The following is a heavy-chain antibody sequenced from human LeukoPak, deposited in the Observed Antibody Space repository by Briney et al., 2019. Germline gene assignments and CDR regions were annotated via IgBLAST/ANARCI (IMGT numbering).Heavy chain of an antibody. CDR2: ISGSGSST. CDR1: GFTFSSYA. Sequence: GGSLRLSCAASGFTFSSYAMSWVRQAPGKGLEWVSGISGSGSSTYYADSVKGRFTISRDNSKNTLYLQMNSLRAEDTAVYYCAKDRYYDILTGCFDYWGQGTLVTVSS. CDR3: AKDRYYDILTGCFDY. V-gene: IGHV3-23*01. D-gene: IGHD3-9*01. J-gene: IGHJ4*02.